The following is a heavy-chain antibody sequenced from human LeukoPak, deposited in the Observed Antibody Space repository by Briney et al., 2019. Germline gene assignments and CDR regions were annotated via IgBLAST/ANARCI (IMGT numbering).Heavy chain of an antibody. J-gene: IGHJ3*02. CDR2: IYYSGST. D-gene: IGHD6-19*01. V-gene: IGHV4-39*07. CDR1: GGSISSSSYY. Sequence: SETLSLTCTVSGGSISSSSYYWGWILQPPGKGMEWIGSIYYSGSTYYNPSLKSRVTISVDTSKNQFSLKLSSVTAADTAVYYCARDPLAVAGIDAFDIWGQGTMVTVSS. CDR3: ARDPLAVAGIDAFDI.